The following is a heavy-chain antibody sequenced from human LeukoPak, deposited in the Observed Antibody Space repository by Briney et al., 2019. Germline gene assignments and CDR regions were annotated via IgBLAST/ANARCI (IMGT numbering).Heavy chain of an antibody. CDR3: ANELYNYGDYGAEGLDV. V-gene: IGHV3-30*18. CDR1: GFDFSNYG. J-gene: IGHJ6*02. Sequence: GGSLRLSCAASGFDFSNYGMHWVRQAPGKGLEWVALISYDGSSEYYSGSVKGRFTISRDNSKITVYLQMSSLKAEDTAVYYCANELYNYGDYGAEGLDVGGQGTTVTV. CDR2: ISYDGSSE. D-gene: IGHD4-17*01.